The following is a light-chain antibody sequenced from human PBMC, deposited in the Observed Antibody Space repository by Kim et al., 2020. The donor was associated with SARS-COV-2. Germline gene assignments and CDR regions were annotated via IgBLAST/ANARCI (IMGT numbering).Light chain of an antibody. Sequence: RVTICGTGSSSNIGAGDDGHWYQQLPGTAPKLLIYGNSNRPSGVPDRFSGSKSGTSASLAITGLQAEDEADYYCQSYDSSLSGQVFGAGTQLTVL. CDR3: QSYDSSLSGQV. V-gene: IGLV1-40*01. CDR1: SSNIGAGDD. J-gene: IGLJ3*02. CDR2: GNS.